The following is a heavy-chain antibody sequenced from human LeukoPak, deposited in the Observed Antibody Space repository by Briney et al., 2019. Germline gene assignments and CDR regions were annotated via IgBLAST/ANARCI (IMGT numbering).Heavy chain of an antibody. V-gene: IGHV3-23*01. CDR3: ANILHVVKTPASSYAFDI. CDR2: ISGSGGST. J-gene: IGHJ3*02. Sequence: GGSLRLSCAASGFTFSSYAMSWVRQAPGKGLEWVSAISGSGGSTYYADSVKGRFTISRDNSKNTLYLQMNSLRAEDTAVYYCANILHVVKTPASSYAFDIWGQGTMVTVSS. CDR1: GFTFSSYA. D-gene: IGHD4-23*01.